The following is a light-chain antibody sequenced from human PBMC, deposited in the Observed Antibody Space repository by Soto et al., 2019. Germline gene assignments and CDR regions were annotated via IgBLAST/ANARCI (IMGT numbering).Light chain of an antibody. CDR1: RSNVGSNT. Sequence: QSVLTQPPSASGTPGQRVTISCSGSRSNVGSNTVNWYQQLPGTAPKLLIYSTNQWPSGVPDRFSGSRSGTSAPLAIGGLQSEDEADYYCAAWDDSLNGWVFGRGTKLTVL. J-gene: IGLJ3*02. CDR2: STN. CDR3: AAWDDSLNGWV. V-gene: IGLV1-44*01.